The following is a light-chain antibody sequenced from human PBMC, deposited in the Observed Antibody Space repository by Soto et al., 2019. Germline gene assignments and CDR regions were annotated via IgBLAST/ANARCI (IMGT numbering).Light chain of an antibody. Sequence: QSALTQPASVSGSPGQSITISCTGTSSDIGSNNYVSWFQQRPGKAPTLIICEVSNRPSGVSTHFSGSKSGNTASLTISGLLPEDEAEYYCSSYTTTTRLFGGGTQLTVL. CDR3: SSYTTTTRL. CDR1: SSDIGSNNY. J-gene: IGLJ3*02. V-gene: IGLV2-14*01. CDR2: EVS.